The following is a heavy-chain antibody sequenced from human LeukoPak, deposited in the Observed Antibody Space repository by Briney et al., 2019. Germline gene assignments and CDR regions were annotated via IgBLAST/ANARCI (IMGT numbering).Heavy chain of an antibody. Sequence: PGGSLRLSCAASGFTFSSYATSWVRQAPGKGLEWVSFISPSGDRTSNADSVEGRFTISRDNTRNTLYLQMNSLRDEDTGVYYCAIMHGYYDGSGFWVQWGQGTLVTVSS. J-gene: IGHJ4*02. CDR3: AIMHGYYDGSGFWVQ. CDR1: GFTFSSYA. CDR2: ISPSGDRT. V-gene: IGHV3-23*01. D-gene: IGHD3-22*01.